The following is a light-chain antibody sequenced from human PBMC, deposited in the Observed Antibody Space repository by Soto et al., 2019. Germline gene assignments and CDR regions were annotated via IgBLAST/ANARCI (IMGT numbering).Light chain of an antibody. Sequence: QLVLTQPPSVSGAPGQRVAISCAGSSSNIGAGYDLHWYQHLPGTAPKLLIYDDNNRPSGVPDRFSGSRSGTSASLAITGLQAEDEADYYCQSFDSALSAYVFGTGTKLTVL. J-gene: IGLJ1*01. V-gene: IGLV1-40*01. CDR2: DDN. CDR1: SSNIGAGYD. CDR3: QSFDSALSAYV.